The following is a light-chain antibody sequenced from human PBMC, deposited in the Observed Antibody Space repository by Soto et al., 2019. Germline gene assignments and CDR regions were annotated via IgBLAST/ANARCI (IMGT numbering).Light chain of an antibody. CDR1: QSVTRNY. CDR2: DAS. J-gene: IGKJ3*01. Sequence: EIVLTQSPGTLSLSPGERATLSCRASQSVTRNYLAWYQQKPGQAPRLLIHDASSRASGIPDRFTGSGSGTNFTLTISRLEPEDFAVYYCQQHFGAPFTFGPGTTLDIK. CDR3: QQHFGAPFT. V-gene: IGKV3-20*01.